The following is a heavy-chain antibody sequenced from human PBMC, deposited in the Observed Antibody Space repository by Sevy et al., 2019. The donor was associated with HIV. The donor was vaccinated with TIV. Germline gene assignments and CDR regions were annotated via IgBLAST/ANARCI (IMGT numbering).Heavy chain of an antibody. CDR1: GFTFSDYY. Sequence: GGSLRLSCAASGFTFSDYYMSWIRQAPGKGLEWVSYISSSGSTIYYADSVKGRFTISRDNAKNSLYLQMNSLRAEDMAVYYCARYAAVAGGFDYYYGMDVWGQGTTVTVSS. D-gene: IGHD6-19*01. V-gene: IGHV3-11*01. CDR2: ISSSGSTI. CDR3: ARYAAVAGGFDYYYGMDV. J-gene: IGHJ6*02.